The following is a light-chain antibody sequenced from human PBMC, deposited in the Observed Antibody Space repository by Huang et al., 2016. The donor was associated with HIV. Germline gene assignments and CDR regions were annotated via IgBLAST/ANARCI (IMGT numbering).Light chain of an antibody. J-gene: IGKJ4*01. V-gene: IGKV6-21*02. Sequence: EIVLTQSPVFQSVNPKEKVTITCRASQSIGRSLHWDQKKPDQSPKIFIKNSSQSSSGVPSRFSGSGSGTDFNLTINSLEAEDAATYYCHQSSTLPLTFGAGTKVAIK. CDR3: HQSSTLPLT. CDR1: QSIGRS. CDR2: NSS.